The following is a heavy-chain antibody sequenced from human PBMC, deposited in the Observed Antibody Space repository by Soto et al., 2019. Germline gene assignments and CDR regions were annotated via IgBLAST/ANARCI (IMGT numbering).Heavy chain of an antibody. Sequence: SLRVSCAASGFTFSSYAMHWVRQAPGKGLEWVAVISYDGSNKYYADSVKGRFTISRDNSKNTLYLQMNSLRAEDTAVYYCARVLRYFDWLRSGEFDYWGQGTLVTVSS. D-gene: IGHD3-9*01. V-gene: IGHV3-30-3*01. CDR2: ISYDGSNK. CDR1: GFTFSSYA. J-gene: IGHJ4*02. CDR3: ARVLRYFDWLRSGEFDY.